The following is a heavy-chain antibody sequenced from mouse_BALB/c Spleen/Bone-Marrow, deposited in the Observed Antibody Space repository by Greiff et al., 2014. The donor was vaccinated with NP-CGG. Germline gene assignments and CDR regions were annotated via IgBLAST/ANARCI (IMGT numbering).Heavy chain of an antibody. CDR1: GFNIKDTY. J-gene: IGHJ2*01. CDR2: IDPANGNT. CDR3: SRYCYGFYFDY. V-gene: IGHV14-3*02. D-gene: IGHD1-1*01. Sequence: EVQLQQSGAELVKPGASVKLSCTASGFNIKDTYMHWVKQRPEQGLEWIGRIDPANGNTKYDQKFQGKATITADTSSNTAYLQLSSMTSEDAAVYYCSRYCYGFYFDYWGQGTTLTVSS.